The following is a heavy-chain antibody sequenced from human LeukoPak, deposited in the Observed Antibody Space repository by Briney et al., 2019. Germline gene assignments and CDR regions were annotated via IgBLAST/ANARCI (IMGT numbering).Heavy chain of an antibody. CDR3: ASPTNDYYDSSGYSLYI. J-gene: IGHJ3*02. CDR2: INAGNGNT. V-gene: IGHV1-3*01. D-gene: IGHD3-22*01. CDR1: GYIFTTYA. Sequence: ASVKVSCKASGYIFTTYAMHWVRQAPGQRLEWMGWINAGNGNTKYSQKFQGRVTMTRDTSTSTVYMELSSLRSEDTAVYYCASPTNDYYDSSGYSLYIWGQGTMVTVSS.